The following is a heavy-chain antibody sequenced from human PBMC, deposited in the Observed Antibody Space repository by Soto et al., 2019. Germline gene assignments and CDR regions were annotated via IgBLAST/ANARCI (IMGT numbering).Heavy chain of an antibody. CDR1: GYTFTSYG. V-gene: IGHV1-18*01. CDR2: ISAYNGNT. J-gene: IGHJ6*02. CDR3: ARDHGNRAAAKVYYYYGMDV. D-gene: IGHD2-2*01. Sequence: VKVSCKASGYTFTSYGISWVRQAPGQGLEWMGWISAYNGNTNYAQKLQGRVTMTTDTSTSTAYMELRSLRSDDTAVYYCARDHGNRAAAKVYYYYGMDVWGQGTTVTVSS.